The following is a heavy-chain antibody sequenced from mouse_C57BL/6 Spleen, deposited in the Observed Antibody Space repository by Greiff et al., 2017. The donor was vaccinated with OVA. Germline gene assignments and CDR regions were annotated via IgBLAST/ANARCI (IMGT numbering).Heavy chain of an antibody. CDR3: ARDRYFDY. V-gene: IGHV5-16*01. CDR1: GFTFSDYY. CDR2: INYDGSST. J-gene: IGHJ2*01. Sequence: EVKLVESEGGLVQPGSSMKLSCTASGFTFSDYYMAWVRQVPEKGLEWVANINYDGSSTYYLDSLKSRFIISRDNAKNILYLQMSSLKSEDTATYYCARDRYFDYWGKGTTLTVSS.